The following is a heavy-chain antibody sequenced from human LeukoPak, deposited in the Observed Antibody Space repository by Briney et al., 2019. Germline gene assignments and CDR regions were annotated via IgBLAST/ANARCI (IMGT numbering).Heavy chain of an antibody. CDR1: GGSISSGGYY. D-gene: IGHD6-19*01. J-gene: IGHJ3*02. CDR2: IYHSGST. Sequence: SETLSLTCTVSGGSISSGGYYWSWIRQPPGKGLEWIGYIYHSGSTYYNPSLKSRVTISVDRSKNQFSLKLSSVTAADTAVYYCARDSSGWIDAFDIWGRGTMVTVSS. V-gene: IGHV4-30-2*01. CDR3: ARDSSGWIDAFDI.